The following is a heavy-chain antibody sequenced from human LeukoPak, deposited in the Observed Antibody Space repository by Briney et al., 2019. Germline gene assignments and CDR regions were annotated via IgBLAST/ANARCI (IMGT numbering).Heavy chain of an antibody. CDR1: GFSFKDYG. CDR2: INWNGGGT. J-gene: IGHJ6*02. CDR3: AKHLTATNTYIFFGLDV. D-gene: IGHD1-26*01. Sequence: GGSLRLSCAATGFSFKDYGMHWGRQPPGEGLEWVSAINWNGGGTDYADSVKGRFTISRDNAKNSLYLQLSSLRPEDTALYYCAKHLTATNTYIFFGLDVWGQGTSVTVSS. V-gene: IGHV3-9*01.